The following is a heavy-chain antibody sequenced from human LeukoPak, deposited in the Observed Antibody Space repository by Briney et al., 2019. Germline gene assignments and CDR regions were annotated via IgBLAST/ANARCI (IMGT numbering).Heavy chain of an antibody. Sequence: SETLSLTCTVSGGSISSYYWSWIRQPPGKGLEWIGYNYYSGSTNYNPSLKSRVTIPVDTSKNQFSLKLSSVTAADTAVYYCARHSALDWFDPWGQGTLVTVSS. CDR2: NYYSGST. CDR1: GGSISSYY. CDR3: ARHSALDWFDP. V-gene: IGHV4-59*08. D-gene: IGHD3-10*01. J-gene: IGHJ5*02.